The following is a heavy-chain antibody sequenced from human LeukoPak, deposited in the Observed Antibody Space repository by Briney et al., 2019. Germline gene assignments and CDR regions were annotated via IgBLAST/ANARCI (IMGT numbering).Heavy chain of an antibody. J-gene: IGHJ3*02. V-gene: IGHV4-30-4*08. CDR1: GGSISSGDYY. D-gene: IGHD3-22*01. Sequence: NPSGTLSLTCTVSGGSISSGDYYWSWIRQPPGKGLEWIGYIYYSGSTYYNPSLKSRVTISVDTSKNQFSLKLSSVTAADTAVYYCARSITMIVVVITPDAFDIWGQGTMVTVSS. CDR3: ARSITMIVVVITPDAFDI. CDR2: IYYSGST.